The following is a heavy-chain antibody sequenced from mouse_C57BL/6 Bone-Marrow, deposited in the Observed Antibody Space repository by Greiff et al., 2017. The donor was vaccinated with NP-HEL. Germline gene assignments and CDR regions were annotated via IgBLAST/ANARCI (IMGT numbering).Heavy chain of an antibody. CDR3: TRGSTMITTYYFDY. D-gene: IGHD2-4*01. V-gene: IGHV5-9-1*02. Sequence: EVHLVESGEGLVKPGGSLKLSCAASGFTFSSYAMSWVRQTPEKRLEWVAYISSGGDYIYYADTVKGRFTISRDNARNTLYLQMSSLKSEDTAMYYCTRGSTMITTYYFDYWGQGTTLTVSS. J-gene: IGHJ2*01. CDR1: GFTFSSYA. CDR2: ISSGGDYI.